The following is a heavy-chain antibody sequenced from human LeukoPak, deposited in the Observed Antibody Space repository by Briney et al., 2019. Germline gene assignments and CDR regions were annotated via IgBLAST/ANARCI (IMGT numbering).Heavy chain of an antibody. V-gene: IGHV4-39*07. CDR2: IYTSGST. CDR1: GGSISSSSYY. CDR3: ARVAPPYYYYYMDV. Sequence: SETLSLTCTVSGGSISSSSYYWGWIRQPPGKGLEWIGRIYTSGSTNYNPSLKSRVTISVDTSKNQFSLKLSSVTAADTAVYYCARVAPPYYYYYMDVWGKGTTVTISS. J-gene: IGHJ6*03.